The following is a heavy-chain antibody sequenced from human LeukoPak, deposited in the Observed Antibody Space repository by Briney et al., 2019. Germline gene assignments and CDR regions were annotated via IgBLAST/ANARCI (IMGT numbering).Heavy chain of an antibody. J-gene: IGHJ4*02. CDR3: ARDTNGWGTLDY. Sequence: SGGSLRLSCAASRFTFSSYSMNWVRQAPGKGLEWVSSISSSSGYIYYTDSVKGRFTISRDNAKNSLNLQMNSLRAEDTAVYYCARDTNGWGTLDYWGQGTLVTVSS. CDR2: ISSSSGYI. CDR1: RFTFSSYS. D-gene: IGHD2-8*01. V-gene: IGHV3-21*01.